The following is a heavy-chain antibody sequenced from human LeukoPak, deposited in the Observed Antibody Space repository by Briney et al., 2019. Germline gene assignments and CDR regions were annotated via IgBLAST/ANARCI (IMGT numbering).Heavy chain of an antibody. D-gene: IGHD6-13*01. Sequence: GASVKVSCKASGYTFTSYDINWVRQATGQGLEWMGWMNPNSGNTGYAQKFQGRATITRNTSISTAYMELSSLRSEDTAVYYCARGGYSSSWYRRYYYYYMDVWGKGTTVTVSS. CDR3: ARGGYSSSWYRRYYYYYMDV. CDR2: MNPNSGNT. V-gene: IGHV1-8*03. CDR1: GYTFTSYD. J-gene: IGHJ6*03.